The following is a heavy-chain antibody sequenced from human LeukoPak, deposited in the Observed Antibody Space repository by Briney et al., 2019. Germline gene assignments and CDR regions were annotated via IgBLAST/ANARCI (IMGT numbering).Heavy chain of an antibody. D-gene: IGHD3-10*01. CDR3: ARLHYYGSGSYLADY. CDR2: IYYSGST. J-gene: IGHJ4*02. Sequence: PSETLSLTCTVSGGSISSYYWSWIRQPPGKGLEWIGYIYYSGSTNYNPSLKSRVTISVDTSKNQFSLKLSSVTAADTAVYYCARLHYYGSGSYLADYWGQGTLVTVSS. CDR1: GGSISSYY. V-gene: IGHV4-59*08.